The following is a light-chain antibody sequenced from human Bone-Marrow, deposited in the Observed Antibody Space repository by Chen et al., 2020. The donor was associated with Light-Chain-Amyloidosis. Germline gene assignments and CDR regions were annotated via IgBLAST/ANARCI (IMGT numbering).Light chain of an antibody. CDR1: SSDVGGTNH. J-gene: IGLJ1*01. CDR3: SSYTITNSLV. Sequence: QSALTQPASVSGSPGQSLTISCPGTSSDVGGTNHVSWYQQHPDKAPKLMIYEVTNRPSWVPDLFSGSKSDNTASLTISGLQTEDEADYFCSSYTITNSLVFGSGTRGTVL. CDR2: EVT. V-gene: IGLV2-14*01.